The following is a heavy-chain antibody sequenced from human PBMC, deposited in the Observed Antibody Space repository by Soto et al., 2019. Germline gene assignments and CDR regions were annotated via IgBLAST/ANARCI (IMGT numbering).Heavy chain of an antibody. V-gene: IGHV4-30-2*01. CDR1: GGSISSGGYS. J-gene: IGHJ5*02. D-gene: IGHD1-1*01. Sequence: QLQLQESGSGLVRPSQTLSLTCAVSGGSISSGGYSWNWIRQPPGKGLEWIGYSYQSGHTLYNPHLKSRVTISEAMTKNQFSLKLSSVCAAETAVYYCARDQLEGNWFDPWGQGTLVTVSS. CDR3: ARDQLEGNWFDP. CDR2: SYQSGHT.